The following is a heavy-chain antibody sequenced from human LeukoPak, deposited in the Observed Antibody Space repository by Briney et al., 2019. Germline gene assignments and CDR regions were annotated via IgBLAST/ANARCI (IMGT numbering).Heavy chain of an antibody. J-gene: IGHJ3*02. Sequence: SETLSLTCSVFGDSISSNYWSWIRQPPGKGLEWIGYIYYSGSTNYNPSLKSRVTISVDTSKNQFSLKLSPMTAADTAVYYCARTATVNDAFDIWGQGTMVTVSS. V-gene: IGHV4-59*01. CDR2: IYYSGST. CDR1: GDSISSNY. CDR3: ARTATVNDAFDI. D-gene: IGHD4-17*01.